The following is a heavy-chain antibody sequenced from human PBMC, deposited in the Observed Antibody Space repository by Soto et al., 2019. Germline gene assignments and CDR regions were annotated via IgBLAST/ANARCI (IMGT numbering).Heavy chain of an antibody. J-gene: IGHJ6*03. CDR1: GFTFSSHA. CDR2: ISGSGGST. V-gene: IGHV3-23*01. Sequence: EVQLLESGGGLVQPGGSLRLSCAASGFTFSSHAMSWVRQAPGKGLEWVSGISGSGGSTYYADSVKGRFTISRDNSKNTLYLQVNSLRAEDTAIYYYAKDYYYYYYMDVWGKGTTVTISS. CDR3: AKDYYYYYYMDV.